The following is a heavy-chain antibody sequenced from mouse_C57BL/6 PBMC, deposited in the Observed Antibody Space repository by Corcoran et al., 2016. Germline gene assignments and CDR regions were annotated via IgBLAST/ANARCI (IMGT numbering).Heavy chain of an antibody. CDR3: ARRGSYPGAMDY. CDR2: INPYNGGT. V-gene: IGHV1-19*01. D-gene: IGHD2-10*01. CDR1: GYTFTDYY. J-gene: IGHJ4*01. Sequence: EVQLQQSGPVLVKPGASVKMSCKASGYTFTDYYMNWVQQSHGKSLEWIGVINPYNGGTSYNQKFKGKATLTVDKSSSTAYMELNSLTSEDSAVYYCARRGSYPGAMDYWGQGTSVTVSS.